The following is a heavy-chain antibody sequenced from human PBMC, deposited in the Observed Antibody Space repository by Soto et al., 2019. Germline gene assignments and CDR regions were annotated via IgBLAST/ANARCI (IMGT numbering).Heavy chain of an antibody. V-gene: IGHV4-34*01. CDR3: ARGWGRIFDY. D-gene: IGHD7-27*01. CDR2: INHSGST. CDR1: GGSFSGYY. Sequence: QVQLQQWGAGLLKPSETLSLTSAVYGGSFSGYYWSWIRQPPGKGLEWIGEINHSGSTNYNPSLKGRVTISEDTSKNQFSLTLSSVTAADTAVYYCARGWGRIFDYWGQGTMVTVSS. J-gene: IGHJ4*02.